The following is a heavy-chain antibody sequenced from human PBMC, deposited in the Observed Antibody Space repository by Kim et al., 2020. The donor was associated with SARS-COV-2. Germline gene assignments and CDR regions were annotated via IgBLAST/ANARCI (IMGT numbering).Heavy chain of an antibody. V-gene: IGHV1-18*01. Sequence: ASVKVSCKASGYTFTSYGISWVRQAPGQGLEWMGWISAYNGNTNYAQKLQGRVTMTTDTSTSTAYMELRSLRSDDTAVYYCARETGGGYYDSSGYYYWGQGTLVTVSS. CDR1: GYTFTSYG. CDR2: ISAYNGNT. D-gene: IGHD3-22*01. J-gene: IGHJ4*02. CDR3: ARETGGGYYDSSGYYY.